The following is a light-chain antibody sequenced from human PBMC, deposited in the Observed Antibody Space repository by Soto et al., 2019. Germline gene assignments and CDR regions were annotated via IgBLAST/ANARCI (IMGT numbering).Light chain of an antibody. J-gene: IGKJ1*01. CDR3: QQYERSLWT. CDR2: DAS. V-gene: IGKV3-20*01. CDR1: QSVSSY. Sequence: PGDRATLSCRASQSVSSYLAWYQQKPGQAPRLLISDASDRATGIPDRFSGSGSGTDFTLTISRLAPEDFAVYYCQQYERSLWTFGQGTKVDIK.